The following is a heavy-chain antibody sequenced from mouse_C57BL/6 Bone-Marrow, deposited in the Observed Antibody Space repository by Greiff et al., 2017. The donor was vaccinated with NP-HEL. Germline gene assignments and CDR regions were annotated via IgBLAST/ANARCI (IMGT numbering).Heavy chain of an antibody. J-gene: IGHJ2*01. CDR2: IYPGSGNT. CDR1: GYTFTDYY. D-gene: IGHD1-1*01. Sequence: LVESGAELVRPGASVKLSCKASGYTFTDYYINWVKQRPGQGLEWIARIYPGSGNTYYNEKFKGKATLTAEKSSSTAYMQLSSLTSEDSAVYFCARQLLYFDYWGQGTTLTVSS. V-gene: IGHV1-76*01. CDR3: ARQLLYFDY.